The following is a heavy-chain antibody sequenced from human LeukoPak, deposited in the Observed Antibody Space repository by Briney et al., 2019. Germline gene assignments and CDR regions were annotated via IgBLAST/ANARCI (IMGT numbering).Heavy chain of an antibody. CDR2: INHSGST. CDR1: GASVSSSSYY. Sequence: SETLSLTCTVSGASVSSSSYYWGWIRQPPGKGLEWIGEINHSGSTNYNPSLKSRVTISVDTSKNQFSLKLSSVTAADTAVYYCARGKRIAAWYPKGLDYYMDVWGKGTTVTVSS. CDR3: ARGKRIAAWYPKGLDYYMDV. D-gene: IGHD6-13*01. J-gene: IGHJ6*03. V-gene: IGHV4-39*07.